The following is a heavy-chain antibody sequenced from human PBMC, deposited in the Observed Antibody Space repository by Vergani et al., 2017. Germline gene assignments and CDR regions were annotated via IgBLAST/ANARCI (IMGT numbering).Heavy chain of an antibody. CDR2: IYYSGST. CDR1: GGSISSGGYY. V-gene: IGHV4-31*03. Sequence: QVQLQESGPGLVKPSQTLSLTCSVSGGSISSGGYYWSWIRQHPGKGLEWIGYIYYSGSTYYNPSLKSRVTISIDTSKNQFSLKLSSVTAADTAVYYCARWRGRDIVVVPAADAFDIWGQGTMVTVSS. J-gene: IGHJ3*02. D-gene: IGHD2-2*01. CDR3: ARWRGRDIVVVPAADAFDI.